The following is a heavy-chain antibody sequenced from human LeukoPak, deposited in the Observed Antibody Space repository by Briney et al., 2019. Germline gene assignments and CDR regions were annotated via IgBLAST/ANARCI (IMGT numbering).Heavy chain of an antibody. D-gene: IGHD3-22*01. V-gene: IGHV4-39*01. Sequence: SETLSLTCTVSGGSVSSSNYYWGWIRQPPGKGLEWIGSMYYTGSTHYNPSLKSRVSISVDTSKTQFSLKLSSVTAADTAVYYCARHVGYYDTSSNFRDYWGQGTLVTVSS. CDR1: GGSVSSSNYY. CDR2: MYYTGST. CDR3: ARHVGYYDTSSNFRDY. J-gene: IGHJ4*02.